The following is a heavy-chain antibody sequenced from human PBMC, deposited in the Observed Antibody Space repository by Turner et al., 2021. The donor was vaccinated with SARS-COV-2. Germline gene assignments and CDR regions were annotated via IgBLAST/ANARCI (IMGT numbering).Heavy chain of an antibody. Sequence: HLVHSGCGVMEPGSSVKVSCKPSGYPFSSLHIHWVQQATGEGIEWMGGRDPKNGEAGNGQKFKGRVNVTRETYVNTAYMEVRNMGSEDTAVYYCARGVADGFDYWGQGTLVTVSS. CDR3: ARGVADGFDY. J-gene: IGHJ4*02. CDR2: RDPKNGEA. V-gene: IGHV1-8*01. D-gene: IGHD2-21*01. CDR1: GYPFSSLH.